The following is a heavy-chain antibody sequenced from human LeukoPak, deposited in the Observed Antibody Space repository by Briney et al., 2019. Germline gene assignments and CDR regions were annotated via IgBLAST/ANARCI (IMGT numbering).Heavy chain of an antibody. J-gene: IGHJ4*02. CDR2: IKQDGSEK. CDR3: ARGGWYYFNY. Sequence: GGSLRLSCAASGFSFSTHWMSWVRQAPGKGLEWVANIKQDGSEKYHVDSVKGRFTISRDNAKNSLYLQMNSLRAEDTAVYYCARGGWYYFNYWGQGTLVTVSS. CDR1: GFSFSTHW. D-gene: IGHD6-19*01. V-gene: IGHV3-7*05.